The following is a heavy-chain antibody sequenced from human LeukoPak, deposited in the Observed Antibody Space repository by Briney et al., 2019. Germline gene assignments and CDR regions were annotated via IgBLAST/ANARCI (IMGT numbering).Heavy chain of an antibody. Sequence: SETLSLTCTVSGGSISSSSYYWGWIRQPPGKGLEWIGSIYYGGNTYYNPSLKSRVTISVDTSKNQFSLKLSSVTAADTAVYYCARQKYYYDSSGLDAFDIWGQGTMVTVSS. CDR1: GGSISSSSYY. D-gene: IGHD3-22*01. V-gene: IGHV4-39*01. CDR2: IYYGGNT. J-gene: IGHJ3*02. CDR3: ARQKYYYDSSGLDAFDI.